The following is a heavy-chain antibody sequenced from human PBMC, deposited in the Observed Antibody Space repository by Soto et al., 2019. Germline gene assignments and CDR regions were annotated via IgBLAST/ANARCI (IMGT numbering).Heavy chain of an antibody. Sequence: PGESLKISCKGSGYSFTSYWIGWVRQMPGKGLEWMGIIYPGDSDTRYSPSFQGQVTISADKSISTAYLQWSSLKASATAMYYCARQKDNLYYHYGMDVWGQGTTVTVSS. J-gene: IGHJ6*02. V-gene: IGHV5-51*01. D-gene: IGHD1-20*01. CDR1: GYSFTSYW. CDR2: IYPGDSDT. CDR3: ARQKDNLYYHYGMDV.